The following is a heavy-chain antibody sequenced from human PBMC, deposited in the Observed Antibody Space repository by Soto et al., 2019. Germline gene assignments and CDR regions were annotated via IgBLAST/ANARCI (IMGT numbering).Heavy chain of an antibody. J-gene: IGHJ4*02. CDR1: GFTFSSYG. V-gene: IGHV3-33*01. CDR3: ARDRGEQQLVSDY. Sequence: QVQLVESGGGVVQPGRSLRLSCAASGFTFSSYGMHWVRQAPGKGLEWVAVIWYDGSNKYYADSVKGRFTISRDNSKNTLYLQMNILRAEDTAVYYCARDRGEQQLVSDYWGQGTLVTVST. D-gene: IGHD6-13*01. CDR2: IWYDGSNK.